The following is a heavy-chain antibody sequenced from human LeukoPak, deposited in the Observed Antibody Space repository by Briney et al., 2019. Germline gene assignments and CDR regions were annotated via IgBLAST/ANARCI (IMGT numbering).Heavy chain of an antibody. CDR1: GYSFTIYG. D-gene: IGHD3-10*01. J-gene: IGHJ6*03. V-gene: IGHV1-18*01. Sequence: GASVKVSCKSSGYSFTIYGISWVRQAPGQGLEWRGGISAYNGNTNSTHKHQGRVTMTTDTSTSTAYLELRTMSSDDTAVYYCARGPRAMVRGVLPFRTESYYDYYMDVWGKGTTVTVSS. CDR2: ISAYNGNT. CDR3: ARGPRAMVRGVLPFRTESYYDYYMDV.